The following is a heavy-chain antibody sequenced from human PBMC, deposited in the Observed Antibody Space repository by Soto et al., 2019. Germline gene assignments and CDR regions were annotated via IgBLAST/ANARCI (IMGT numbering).Heavy chain of an antibody. CDR2: INHSGVT. CDR3: ARLFCSSSSCLTPSWFDP. J-gene: IGHJ5*02. CDR1: GGSFNDYY. V-gene: IGHV4-34*01. D-gene: IGHD2-2*01. Sequence: SETLSLTCAVYGGSFNDYYWSWIRQPPGKGLEWIGEINHSGVTNHNPSLKSRITMSVDTSKSQFSLKLSSVTAADTAAYYCARLFCSSSSCLTPSWFDPWGQGTLVTVSS.